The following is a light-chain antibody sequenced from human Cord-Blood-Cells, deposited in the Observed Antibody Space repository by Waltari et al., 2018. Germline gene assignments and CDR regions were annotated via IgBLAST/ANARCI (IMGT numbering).Light chain of an antibody. J-gene: IGLJ3*02. V-gene: IGLV3-19*01. CDR2: GKN. Sequence: SSELTQDPAVSVALGQTVRITCQGDSLRSYYASWYQQKPGQAPVLVIYGKNNRPSGIPDRFSGSSSGNTASLTITGAQAEDEADYYCNSRDSNGSMVFGGGTKLTVL. CDR1: SLRSYY. CDR3: NSRDSNGSMV.